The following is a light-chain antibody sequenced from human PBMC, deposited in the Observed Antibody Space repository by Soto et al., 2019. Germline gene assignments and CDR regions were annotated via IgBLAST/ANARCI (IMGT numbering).Light chain of an antibody. Sequence: SYELTQPPSVSVSPGQTASITCSGDKLGKMYASWYQQKPGQSPLLVIYQDSKRPSGIPERLSGSNSGNTATLTISGTQAMDEADYYCQAWDISTVVFGGGTKLTVL. J-gene: IGLJ2*01. CDR3: QAWDISTVV. CDR2: QDS. CDR1: KLGKMY. V-gene: IGLV3-1*01.